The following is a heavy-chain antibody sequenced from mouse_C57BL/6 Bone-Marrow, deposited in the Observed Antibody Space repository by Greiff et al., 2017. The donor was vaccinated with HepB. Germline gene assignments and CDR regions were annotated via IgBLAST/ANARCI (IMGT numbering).Heavy chain of an antibody. CDR1: GFTFSDYY. CDR2: INYDGSST. V-gene: IGHV5-16*01. Sequence: EVKLVESEGGLVQPGSSMKLSCTASGFTFSDYYMAWVRQVPEKGLEWVANINYDGSSTYYLDSLKSRFIISRDNAKNILYLQMSSLKSEDTATYYWARDDGYDGFAYWGQGTLVTVSA. J-gene: IGHJ3*01. D-gene: IGHD2-2*01. CDR3: ARDDGYDGFAY.